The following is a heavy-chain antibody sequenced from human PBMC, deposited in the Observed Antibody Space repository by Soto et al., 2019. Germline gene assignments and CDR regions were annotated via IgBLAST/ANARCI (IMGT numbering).Heavy chain of an antibody. J-gene: IGHJ5*02. CDR2: IIPIFGKA. D-gene: IGHD3-22*01. Sequence: QVQLVQSGAEVKKPGSSVKVSCKASGGTFSSYAINWVRQAPGQGLEWMGGIIPIFGKASYAQKFQGRDTITSDESTSTAYMYLSSLRSEDTAVYYCARDRGPSSGYYPYWFDPWGQGTLVTVSS. CDR1: GGTFSSYA. V-gene: IGHV1-69*05. CDR3: ARDRGPSSGYYPYWFDP.